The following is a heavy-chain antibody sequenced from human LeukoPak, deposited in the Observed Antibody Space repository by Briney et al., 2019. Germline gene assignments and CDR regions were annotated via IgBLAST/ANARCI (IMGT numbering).Heavy chain of an antibody. Sequence: PGESLKISCKGSGYSFTSYWIGWVRQMPGKGLEWMGIIYPGDSDTRYSPSFQGQVTISADKSISTAYLQWGSLKASDTAMYYCAKADVDTAMAFDYWGQGTLVTVSS. D-gene: IGHD5-18*01. CDR3: AKADVDTAMAFDY. V-gene: IGHV5-51*01. J-gene: IGHJ4*02. CDR2: IYPGDSDT. CDR1: GYSFTSYW.